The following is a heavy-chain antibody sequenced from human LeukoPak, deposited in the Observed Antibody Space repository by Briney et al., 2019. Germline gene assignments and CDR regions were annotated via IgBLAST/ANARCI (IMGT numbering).Heavy chain of an antibody. Sequence: PSETLSLTCAVSGGSISSGGYSWSWIRQPPGKGLEWIGYIYHSGSTYYDPSLKSRVTISVDRSKNQFSLKLSSVTAADTAVYYCARHASSYYYGSGMVWGQGTLVTVSS. J-gene: IGHJ4*02. CDR1: GGSISSGGYS. CDR3: ARHASSYYYGSGMV. D-gene: IGHD3-10*01. V-gene: IGHV4-30-2*01. CDR2: IYHSGST.